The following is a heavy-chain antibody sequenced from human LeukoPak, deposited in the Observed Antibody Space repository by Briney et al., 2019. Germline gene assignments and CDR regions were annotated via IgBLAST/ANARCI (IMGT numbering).Heavy chain of an antibody. CDR3: ARFAMVRGVIPRGYFDY. V-gene: IGHV4-59*06. CDR1: GGSVRSYY. J-gene: IGHJ4*02. CDR2: IYYSGST. Sequence: TSETLSLTCTVSGGSVRSYYWSWIRQHPGKGREWIGYIYYSGSTYYNPSLKSRVTISVDTSRNQFSLKLSSVTAADTAVYYCARFAMVRGVIPRGYFDYWGQGTLVTVSS. D-gene: IGHD3-10*01.